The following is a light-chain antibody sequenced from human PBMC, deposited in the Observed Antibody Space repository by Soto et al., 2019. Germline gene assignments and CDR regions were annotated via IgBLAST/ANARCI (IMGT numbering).Light chain of an antibody. CDR2: EVS. CDR1: SSDVGSYNR. V-gene: IGLV2-18*02. J-gene: IGLJ1*01. CDR3: SSYTSSSTSLYV. Sequence: QSALTQPPSVSGSPGQSVTISCTGTSSDVGSYNRVSWYQQPPGTAPKLMIYEVSNRPSGVPDRFSGSKSGNTASLPISGLQAEDEADYYCSSYTSSSTSLYVFGTGTKVTVL.